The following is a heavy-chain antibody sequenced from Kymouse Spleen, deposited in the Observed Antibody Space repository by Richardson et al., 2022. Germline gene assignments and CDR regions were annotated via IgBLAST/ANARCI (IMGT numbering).Heavy chain of an antibody. V-gene: IGHV4-4*02. J-gene: IGHJ6*02. CDR2: IYHSGST. CDR3: ARNDFWSGYYYYYYYGMDV. D-gene: IGHD3-3*01. Sequence: QVQLQESGPGLVKPSGTLSLTCAVSGGSISSSNWWSWVRQPPGKGLEWIGEIYHSGSTNYNPSLKSRVTISVDKSKNQFSLKLSSVTAADTAVYYCARNDFWSGYYYYYYYGMDVWGQGTTVTVSS. CDR1: GGSISSSNW.